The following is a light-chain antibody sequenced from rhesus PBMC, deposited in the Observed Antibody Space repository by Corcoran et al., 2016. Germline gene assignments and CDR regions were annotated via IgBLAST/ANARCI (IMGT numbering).Light chain of an antibody. CDR1: SSDVGGYTY. V-gene: IGLV2S7*01. CDR2: DVS. CDR3: CSYTTSSTLV. Sequence: QAAPTQSPSVSGSPGQSVTISCTGTSSDVGGYTYVSWYQQHPGKAPKLMIYDVSKRPSGVSDRFSGSKSGNTASLTISGLQAEDVADYYCCSYTTSSTLVFGSGTKLTVL. J-gene: IGLJ6*01.